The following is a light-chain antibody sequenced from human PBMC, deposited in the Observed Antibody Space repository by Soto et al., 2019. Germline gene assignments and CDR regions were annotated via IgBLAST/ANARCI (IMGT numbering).Light chain of an antibody. V-gene: IGKV1-5*03. CDR3: QQYNSYSPMYT. Sequence: DIQMTQSPSTLSASVGDRVTVTCRASQSISSWLAWYQQKPGKAPKLLIYKASSLESGVPSRFSGSGSGTEFTVTISSLQPDDFATYHCQQYNSYSPMYTFGQGTKLEIK. CDR2: KAS. J-gene: IGKJ2*01. CDR1: QSISSW.